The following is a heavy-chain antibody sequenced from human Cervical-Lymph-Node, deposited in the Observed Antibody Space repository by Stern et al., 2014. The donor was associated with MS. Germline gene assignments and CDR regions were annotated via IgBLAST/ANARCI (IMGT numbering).Heavy chain of an antibody. CDR2: IFPGGSDI. J-gene: IGHJ4*02. CDR1: GYTFTSYW. CDR3: ARQRYFDY. V-gene: IGHV5-51*01. Sequence: VQLLQPGPEVKRPGESLKISCQASGYTFTSYWIGWVRQMPGKGLEWIAIIFPGGSDIRYSPSFQGQVTILADKSSSTAYLQWNNLKASDTAIYYCARQRYFDYWGQGTLVTVSS.